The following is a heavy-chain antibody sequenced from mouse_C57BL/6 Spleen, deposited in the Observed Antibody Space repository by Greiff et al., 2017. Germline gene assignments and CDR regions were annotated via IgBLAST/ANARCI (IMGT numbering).Heavy chain of an antibody. Sequence: QVQLQQSGPELVKPGASVKISCKASGYAFSSSWMNWVKQRPGKGLEWIGRIYPGDGDTNYNGKFKGKATLTADKSSSTAYMQLSSLTSEDSAVYFCAMTHYGYDVAWFAYWGQGTLVTVSA. J-gene: IGHJ3*01. D-gene: IGHD2-2*01. CDR2: IYPGDGDT. V-gene: IGHV1-82*01. CDR1: GYAFSSSW. CDR3: AMTHYGYDVAWFAY.